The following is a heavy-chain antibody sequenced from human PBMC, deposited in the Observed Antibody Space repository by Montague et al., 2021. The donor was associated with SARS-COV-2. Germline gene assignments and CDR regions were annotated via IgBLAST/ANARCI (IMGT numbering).Heavy chain of an antibody. V-gene: IGHV4-34*01. CDR1: GGSFSGYY. CDR3: ASHTLGYCSSTSCYSDWFDP. Sequence: SETLSLTCAVYGGSFSGYYWSWIRQPPGEGLEWIGEINHSGSTNYNPSLKSRVTISVDTSKNQFSLKLSSVTAADTAVYYCASHTLGYCSSTSCYSDWFDPWGQGTLVTVSS. J-gene: IGHJ5*02. CDR2: INHSGST. D-gene: IGHD2-2*02.